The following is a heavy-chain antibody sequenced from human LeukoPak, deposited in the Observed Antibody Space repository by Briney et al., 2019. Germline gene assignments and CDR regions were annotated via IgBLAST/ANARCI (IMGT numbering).Heavy chain of an antibody. CDR1: GFTFSSYA. V-gene: IGHV3-30-3*01. J-gene: IGHJ4*02. D-gene: IGHD2-2*01. CDR3: ARGDPAAAFDY. Sequence: GGSLRLSCAASGFTFSSYAMHWVRQAPGKGLEWVAVISYDGSNKYYADSVKGRFTISRDNSKNTLYLQMNSLRAEDTAVYYCARGDPAAAFDYWGQGTLVTVSS. CDR2: ISYDGSNK.